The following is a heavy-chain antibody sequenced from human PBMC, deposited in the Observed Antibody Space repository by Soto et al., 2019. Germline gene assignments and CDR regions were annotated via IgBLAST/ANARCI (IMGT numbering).Heavy chain of an antibody. Sequence: QVPLVQSGAEVKKPGASVKVSCKASGYTFTGYYIHWVRQAPGQGLEWMGWINPNNGDTNYAQKFQGRVSMTRDMSTSTAYMELSSLRFDDTAVYYCARHSGYDYVFDYWGQGTLVTVSS. V-gene: IGHV1-2*02. J-gene: IGHJ4*02. CDR1: GYTFTGYY. CDR3: ARHSGYDYVFDY. D-gene: IGHD5-12*01. CDR2: INPNNGDT.